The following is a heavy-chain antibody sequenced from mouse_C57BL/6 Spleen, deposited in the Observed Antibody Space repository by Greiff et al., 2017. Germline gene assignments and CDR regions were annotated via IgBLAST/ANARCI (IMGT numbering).Heavy chain of an antibody. CDR2: ISYDGSN. Sequence: DVQLQESGPGLVKPSQSLSLTCSVTGYSITSGYYWNWIRQFPGNKLEWMGYISYDGSNNYNPSLKNRISITRDTSKNQFFLKLNSVTTEDTATYYCAKAYLYAMDYWGQGTSVTVSS. CDR1: GYSITSGYY. CDR3: AKAYLYAMDY. D-gene: IGHD5-5*01. J-gene: IGHJ4*01. V-gene: IGHV3-6*01.